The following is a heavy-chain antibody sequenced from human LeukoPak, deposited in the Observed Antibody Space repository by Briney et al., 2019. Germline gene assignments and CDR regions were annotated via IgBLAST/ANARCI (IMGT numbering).Heavy chain of an antibody. Sequence: PSQTLSLTCIVSGGSLSRGDYYGRWPRQPPGGGREWIRYIYYSGSTYYNPSLKSRVTISVDTSKNQFSLKLSSVTAADTAVYYCARVRLFGYASALYMDVWGHRATVTVSS. CDR1: GGSLSRGDYY. CDR2: IYYSGST. CDR3: ARVRLFGYASALYMDV. J-gene: IGHJ6*01. V-gene: IGHV4-30-4*01. D-gene: IGHD3-22*01.